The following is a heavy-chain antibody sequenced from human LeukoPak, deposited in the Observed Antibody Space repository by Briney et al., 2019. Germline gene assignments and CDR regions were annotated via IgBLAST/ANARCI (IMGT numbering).Heavy chain of an antibody. J-gene: IGHJ4*02. D-gene: IGHD2-2*01. V-gene: IGHV3-64*01. Sequence: GGSLRLSCAASGFTFSSYAMHWVRQAPGKGLEYVSAISSNGGSTYYANSVKGRFTIPRDNSKNTLYLQMGSLRAEDMAVYYCARGASYCSSTSCYSHYWGQGTLVTVSS. CDR2: ISSNGGST. CDR3: ARGASYCSSTSCYSHY. CDR1: GFTFSSYA.